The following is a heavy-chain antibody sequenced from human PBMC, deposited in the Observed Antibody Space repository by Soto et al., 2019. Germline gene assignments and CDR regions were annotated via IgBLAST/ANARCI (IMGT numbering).Heavy chain of an antibody. D-gene: IGHD4-4*01. V-gene: IGHV1-69*08. CDR3: ARDSKGGRSNYP. Sequence: QVQLVQSGAEVKKPGSSVKVSCKASGGTFSSYTISWVRQAPGQGLEWMGRIIPILGIANYAQKFRGRVTITADKSTSTAYMELSSLRSEDTAVYYCARDSKGGRSNYPWGQGTLVTVSS. CDR2: IIPILGIA. J-gene: IGHJ5*02. CDR1: GGTFSSYT.